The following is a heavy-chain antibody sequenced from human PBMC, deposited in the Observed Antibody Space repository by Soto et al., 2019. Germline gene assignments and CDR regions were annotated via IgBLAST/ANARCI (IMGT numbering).Heavy chain of an antibody. CDR1: GFSLSTSGVG. D-gene: IGHD2-15*01. V-gene: IGHV2-5*02. J-gene: IGHJ4*02. CDR3: AHSPSYCSGGSCYSGFDY. Sequence: QITLKESGPTLVKPTQTLTLTCTFSGFSLSTSGVGVGWIRQPPGKALEWLALIYWDDDKPYSPSLKSRLTITKDTSKNQVVLTMPNMDPVDTATYYCAHSPSYCSGGSCYSGFDYWGQGTLVTVSS. CDR2: IYWDDDK.